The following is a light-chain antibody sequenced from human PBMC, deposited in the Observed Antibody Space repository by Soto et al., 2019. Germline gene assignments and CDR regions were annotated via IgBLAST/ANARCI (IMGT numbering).Light chain of an antibody. J-gene: IGKJ1*01. CDR2: GAS. Sequence: EIVMTQSPATLSVSPGERVTLSCRASQSVSTNLAWYQQKPGQAPRLLIYGASTRATGIPARFSGSGSGTEFTLTISSLQSEDLAVYYCQQYVDSPWTFGQGTKVDIK. CDR1: QSVSTN. CDR3: QQYVDSPWT. V-gene: IGKV3-15*01.